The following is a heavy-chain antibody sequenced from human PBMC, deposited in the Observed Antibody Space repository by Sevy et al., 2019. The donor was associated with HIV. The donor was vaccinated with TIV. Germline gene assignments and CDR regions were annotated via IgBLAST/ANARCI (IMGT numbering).Heavy chain of an antibody. V-gene: IGHV3-7*01. D-gene: IGHD1-26*01. CDR3: AQETFGRFDS. CDR2: IKPDGSDK. Sequence: GGSLRLSCPASGFSLSAYWMNWVRQAPGKGLEWVANIKPDGSDKHYVDSAEGRFTISRDNAKNSLYLQMNSLRVEDTAMYYSAQETFGRFDSWGQGTLVTVSS. CDR1: GFSLSAYW. J-gene: IGHJ4*02.